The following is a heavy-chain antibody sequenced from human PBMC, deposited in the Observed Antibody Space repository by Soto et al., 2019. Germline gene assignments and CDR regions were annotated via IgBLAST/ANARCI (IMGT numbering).Heavy chain of an antibody. CDR3: ARGHYGDYVDY. CDR1: GFTFSSYW. D-gene: IGHD4-17*01. V-gene: IGHV3-74*01. CDR2: INSDGSST. J-gene: IGHJ4*02. Sequence: GGSLRLSCAASGFTFSSYWMHWVRQAPGKGLVWVSRINSDGSSTSYADSVKGRFTISRDNAKNTLYLQMNSLRAEDTAVYYCARGHYGDYVDYWGQGTLVTVSS.